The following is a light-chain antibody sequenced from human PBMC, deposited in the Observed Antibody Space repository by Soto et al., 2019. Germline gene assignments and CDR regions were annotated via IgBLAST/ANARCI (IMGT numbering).Light chain of an antibody. J-gene: IGLJ1*01. V-gene: IGLV2-14*01. CDR1: SSDVGGYNY. CDR2: EVS. Sequence: QSVLTQPASVSGSPGQSITISCTGTSSDVGGYNYVSWYQQHPGKAPKLMIYEVSNRPSGVSNRFSGSTSGNTASLTISGLQAEDEADYYCSSYTSSSTSYVFGTGTKVTV. CDR3: SSYTSSSTSYV.